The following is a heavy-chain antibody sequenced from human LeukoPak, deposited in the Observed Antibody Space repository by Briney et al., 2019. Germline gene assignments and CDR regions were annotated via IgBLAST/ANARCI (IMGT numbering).Heavy chain of an antibody. CDR3: ARVYSSGWYYFDY. D-gene: IGHD6-19*01. Sequence: SETLSLTCTVSGGSISSYYWSWIRQPPGKGLEWIGYIYYSGSTNYNPSLKSRVTISVDTTKNQFSLKLSSVTAADTAVYNCARVYSSGWYYFDYWGQGTLVTVSS. CDR1: GGSISSYY. CDR2: IYYSGST. J-gene: IGHJ4*02. V-gene: IGHV4-59*01.